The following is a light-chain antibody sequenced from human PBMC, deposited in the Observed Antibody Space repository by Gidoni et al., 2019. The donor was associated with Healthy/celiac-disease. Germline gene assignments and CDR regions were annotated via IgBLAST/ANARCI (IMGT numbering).Light chain of an antibody. CDR3: QQYNNWPPYT. CDR1: QSVSSS. CDR2: GAS. V-gene: IGKV3-15*01. Sequence: EIVMTRSPATLSVAPGERATLSCRASQSVSSSLAWYQPKPGQAPRLLIYGASTRATGSPARFSGSASGTEFTLTISSLQSEDFAVYYCQQYNNWPPYTFGQGTKLEIK. J-gene: IGKJ2*01.